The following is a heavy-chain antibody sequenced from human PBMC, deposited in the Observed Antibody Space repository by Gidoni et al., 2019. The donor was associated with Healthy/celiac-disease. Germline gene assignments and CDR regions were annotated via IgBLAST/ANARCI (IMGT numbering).Heavy chain of an antibody. CDR2: ISGSGGSK. Sequence: EVQLLESGGGLVQPGGSLRLSCAASGFTFSSYAISWVRPAPGKGLEWVSAISGSGGSKYYADSVKGRCTISRDNSKNTLYLKMNSRRAEDTAVYYWAKDPAYYDFWSGNLDYWGQGTLVTVSS. V-gene: IGHV3-23*01. D-gene: IGHD3-3*01. CDR3: AKDPAYYDFWSGNLDY. J-gene: IGHJ4*02. CDR1: GFTFSSYA.